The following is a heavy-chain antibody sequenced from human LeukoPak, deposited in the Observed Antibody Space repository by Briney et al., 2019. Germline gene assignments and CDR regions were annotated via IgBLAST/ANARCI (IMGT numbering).Heavy chain of an antibody. CDR1: GFTFSSYA. CDR2: ISGSGGST. J-gene: IGHJ6*02. V-gene: IGHV3-23*01. Sequence: GGSLRLSCAASGFTFSSYAMSWVRQAPGKGLEWVSAISGSGGSTYYADSVKGRFTISRDNSKNTLYLQMNSLRAEDTAVYYCAKATYSGYDRTYYDGMDVWGQGTTVTVSS. D-gene: IGHD5-12*01. CDR3: AKATYSGYDRTYYDGMDV.